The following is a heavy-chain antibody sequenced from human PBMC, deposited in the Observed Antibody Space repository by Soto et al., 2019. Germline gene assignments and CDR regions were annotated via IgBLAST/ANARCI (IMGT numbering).Heavy chain of an antibody. J-gene: IGHJ4*02. D-gene: IGHD1-26*01. V-gene: IGHV3-48*01. Sequence: EVQLVESGGGLVQPEGSLRLSCVASGFTFNSYSMNWVRQAPGKGLEWISYINSGSTSVFYADSVKGRFTISRDNAKNSLYLQMNCLRAEDTAVYYCASSASPDAYWGQGTLVTVSS. CDR2: INSGSTSV. CDR1: GFTFNSYS. CDR3: ASSASPDAY.